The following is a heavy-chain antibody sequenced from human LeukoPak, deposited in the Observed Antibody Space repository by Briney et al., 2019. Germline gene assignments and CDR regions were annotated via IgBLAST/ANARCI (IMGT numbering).Heavy chain of an antibody. CDR2: ISGSGGST. D-gene: IGHD6-19*01. CDR1: GFTFSSYA. CDR3: AKGPLTEVAGTTWDY. J-gene: IGHJ4*02. Sequence: PGGSLRLSCAVSGFTFSSYAMSWVRQTPGKGLEWVSAISGSGGSTYYADSVKGRFTISRDNSKNTLYVQMNSLRAEDTAVYYCAKGPLTEVAGTTWDYWGQGTPVTVSS. V-gene: IGHV3-23*01.